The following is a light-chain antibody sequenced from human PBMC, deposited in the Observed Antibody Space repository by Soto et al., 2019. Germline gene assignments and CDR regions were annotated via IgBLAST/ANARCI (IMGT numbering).Light chain of an antibody. CDR3: QTWGTGIRV. J-gene: IGLJ3*02. CDR2: LNSDGSH. V-gene: IGLV4-69*01. CDR1: SGHSSYA. Sequence: QPVLTQSPSASASLGASVNLTCTLSSGHSSYAIAWHQQQPEKGPRYLMKLNSDGSHSKGDGIPDRFSGSSSGAERYLTISSIQSEDEADYYCQTWGTGIRVFGGGTKVTVL.